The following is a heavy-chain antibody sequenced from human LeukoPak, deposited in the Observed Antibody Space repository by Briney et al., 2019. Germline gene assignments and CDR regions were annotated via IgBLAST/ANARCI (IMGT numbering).Heavy chain of an antibody. D-gene: IGHD1-26*01. J-gene: IGHJ4*02. CDR1: GGSISTYY. V-gene: IGHV4-59*08. CDR2: IYYSGST. Sequence: SETLSLTCTVSGGSISTYYWNWIRQSPGKGLEWIGNIYYSGSTNYNPSLKSRVTISVDTSKNQFSLKLSSVTAADTAVYYCARLEWELNFDYWGQGTLVTVS. CDR3: ARLEWELNFDY.